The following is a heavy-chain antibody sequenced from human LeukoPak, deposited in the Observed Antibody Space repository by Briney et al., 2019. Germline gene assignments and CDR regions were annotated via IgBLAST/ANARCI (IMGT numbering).Heavy chain of an antibody. Sequence: SETLSLTCTASGGSISSYYWSWIRQPPGKGLEWIGYIYYSGSTNYNPSLKSRVTISVDTSKNQFSLKLSSVTAADTAVYYCARGLDSLGELSLPDYWGQGTLVTVSS. D-gene: IGHD3-16*02. CDR2: IYYSGST. J-gene: IGHJ4*02. CDR1: GGSISSYY. V-gene: IGHV4-59*01. CDR3: ARGLDSLGELSLPDY.